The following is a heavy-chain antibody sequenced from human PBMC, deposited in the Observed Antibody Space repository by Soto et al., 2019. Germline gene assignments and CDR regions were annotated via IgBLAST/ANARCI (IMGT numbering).Heavy chain of an antibody. Sequence: ASVKVSCKACGYTFTRYGISWVRQAPGQGLEWMGWISAYNGNTNYAQKLQGRVTMTTDTSTSTAYMELRSLRSDDTAVYYCARDEGGVYYYDSSGTRPLFDPWGQGTLVTVSS. J-gene: IGHJ5*02. CDR3: ARDEGGVYYYDSSGTRPLFDP. D-gene: IGHD3-22*01. CDR1: GYTFTRYG. V-gene: IGHV1-18*01. CDR2: ISAYNGNT.